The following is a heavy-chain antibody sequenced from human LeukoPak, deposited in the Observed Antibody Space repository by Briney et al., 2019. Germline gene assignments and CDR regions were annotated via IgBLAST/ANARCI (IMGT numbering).Heavy chain of an antibody. CDR1: GGSTSSYY. D-gene: IGHD3-22*01. Sequence: SETLSLTCTVSGGSTSSYYWSWIRQPPGKGLEWIGYIYYSGSTNYNPSLKSRVTISVDTSKNQFSLKLSSVTAADTAVYYCARVRSGYYYDSSGYAFDYWGQGTLVTVSS. V-gene: IGHV4-59*01. J-gene: IGHJ4*02. CDR3: ARVRSGYYYDSSGYAFDY. CDR2: IYYSGST.